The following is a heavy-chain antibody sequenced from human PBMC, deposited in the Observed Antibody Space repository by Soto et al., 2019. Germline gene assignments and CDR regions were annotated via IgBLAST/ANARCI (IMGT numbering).Heavy chain of an antibody. V-gene: IGHV3-30-3*01. CDR2: ISFDGANK. CDR1: GFTFRSYA. J-gene: IGHJ4*02. Sequence: GGSLRLSCAASGFTFRSYAMHWVRQAPGKGLEWVALISFDGANKYYAESVRGRFTISRDNSENTVHLEMTSLRLADTAVYFCGREESGYYGSGSYSRFDFWGQGALVTVSS. CDR3: GREESGYYGSGSYSRFDF. D-gene: IGHD3-10*01.